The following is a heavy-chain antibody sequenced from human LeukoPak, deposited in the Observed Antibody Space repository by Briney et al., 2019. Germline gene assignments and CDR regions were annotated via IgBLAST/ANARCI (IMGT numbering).Heavy chain of an antibody. Sequence: SETLSLTCTVSGGSISSSNYYWGWIRQPPGKGLEWIGSIYYSGSTYYNPSLKSRVTIPVDTSKNQFSLKLSSVTAADTAVYYCATPPLHSSGWYDAFDIWGLGTMVTVSS. V-gene: IGHV4-39*01. D-gene: IGHD6-19*01. J-gene: IGHJ3*02. CDR3: ATPPLHSSGWYDAFDI. CDR2: IYYSGST. CDR1: GGSISSSNYY.